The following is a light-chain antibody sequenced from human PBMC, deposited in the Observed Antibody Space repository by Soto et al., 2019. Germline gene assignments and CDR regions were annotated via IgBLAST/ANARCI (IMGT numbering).Light chain of an antibody. J-gene: IGKJ4*01. CDR1: QSVLFSSNNNNY. Sequence: DIVMTQSPDSLAVSLGERATINCKSSQSVLFSSNNNNYLAWYQQKPGQPPKLLIYWASTRESGVPDRFSGAGSGTDFSLTISNLQAEDVAIYYCQQYYSTPLTFGGGIKVEV. CDR3: QQYYSTPLT. V-gene: IGKV4-1*01. CDR2: WAS.